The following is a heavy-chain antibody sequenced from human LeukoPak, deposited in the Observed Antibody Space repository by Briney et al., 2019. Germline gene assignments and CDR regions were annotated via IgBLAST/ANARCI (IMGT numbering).Heavy chain of an antibody. D-gene: IGHD5-18*01. CDR2: INPSGGST. Sequence: RASVKVSCKASGYTFTSYYMHWVRRAPGQGLEWMGIINPSGGSTSYAQKFQGRVTMTRDTSTSTVYMELSSLRSEDTAVYYCARGNKYSYGRSYYFDYWGQGTLVTVSS. J-gene: IGHJ4*02. CDR3: ARGNKYSYGRSYYFDY. V-gene: IGHV1-46*01. CDR1: GYTFTSYY.